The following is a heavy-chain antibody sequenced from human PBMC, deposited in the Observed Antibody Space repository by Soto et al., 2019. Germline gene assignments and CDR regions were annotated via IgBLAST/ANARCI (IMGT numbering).Heavy chain of an antibody. CDR3: ARDFPGRVSAVAHWLDP. D-gene: IGHD2-8*01. J-gene: IGHJ5*01. Sequence: QEQLVESGGGVVQPGNSLTLSCAASGFTFGNCGMHWVRQAPGKGLEWVAIIWYDGSNKYYADSVKGRFSVSRDNSKNMVFLQSNSRRVEDTAVYYCARDFPGRVSAVAHWLDPRAQGTLVTVS. CDR2: IWYDGSNK. V-gene: IGHV3-33*01. CDR1: GFTFGNCG.